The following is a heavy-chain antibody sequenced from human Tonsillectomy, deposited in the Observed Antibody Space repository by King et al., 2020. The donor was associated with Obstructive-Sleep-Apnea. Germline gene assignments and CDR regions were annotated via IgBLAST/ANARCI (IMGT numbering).Heavy chain of an antibody. D-gene: IGHD3-3*01. CDR1: GFTFSSYG. V-gene: IGHV3-30*02. CDR3: AKDFGIGTAAP. Sequence: VQLVESGGGVVQPGGSLRLSCAASGFTFSSYGMHWGRQAPGKGLEWVAVIRFDGRNKYYADSVKGRFTISRDNSKNTLYLQMNSPRPEDTAVYYCAKDFGIGTAAPWGQGTLVTVSS. CDR2: IRFDGRNK. J-gene: IGHJ5*02.